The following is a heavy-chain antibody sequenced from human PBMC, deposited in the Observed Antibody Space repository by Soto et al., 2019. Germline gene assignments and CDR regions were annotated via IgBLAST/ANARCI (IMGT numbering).Heavy chain of an antibody. V-gene: IGHV3-23*01. CDR3: AKNERAFPTTGGGHFDF. J-gene: IGHJ4*02. CDR1: GFPFSGYV. CDR2: ISGSGSNT. Sequence: EVQVLESGGGLAQPGGSLRLSCAASGFPFSGYVMSWVRQAPGKGLEWVSTISGSGSNTYYADSMKGRFTISRDNSKRTLYLQMNTLRAGHTAVYYFAKNERAFPTTGGGHFDFWGQGTLVTVSS. D-gene: IGHD4-17*01.